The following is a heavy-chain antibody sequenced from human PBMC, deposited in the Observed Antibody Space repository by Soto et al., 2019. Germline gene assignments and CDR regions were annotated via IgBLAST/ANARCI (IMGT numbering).Heavy chain of an antibody. V-gene: IGHV4-39*01. D-gene: IGHD5-12*01. J-gene: IGHJ6*03. CDR3: ARFVDIVATVTDYYNYMDV. CDR2: IYYSGST. Sequence: SETLSLTCTVSGGSISSSSYYWGWIRQPPGKGLEWIGSIYYSGSTYYNPSLKSRVTISVDTSKNQFSLKLSSVTAADTAVYYCARFVDIVATVTDYYNYMDVWGKGTTVTVSS. CDR1: GGSISSSSYY.